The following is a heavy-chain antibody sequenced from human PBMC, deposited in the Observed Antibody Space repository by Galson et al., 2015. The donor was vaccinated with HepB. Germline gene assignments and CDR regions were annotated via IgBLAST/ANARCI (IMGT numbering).Heavy chain of an antibody. CDR2: IRYDGSNY. J-gene: IGHJ4*02. CDR1: GFTFSSYG. D-gene: IGHD2/OR15-2a*01. V-gene: IGHV3-30*02. Sequence: SLRLSCAASGFTFSSYGMHWVRQAPGKGLEWVAFIRYDGSNYYYADSVKGRFTISRDNAKNSLYLQMNSLRAEDTAVYYCASLYDSTQLLDYWGQGTLVTVSS. CDR3: ASLYDSTQLLDY.